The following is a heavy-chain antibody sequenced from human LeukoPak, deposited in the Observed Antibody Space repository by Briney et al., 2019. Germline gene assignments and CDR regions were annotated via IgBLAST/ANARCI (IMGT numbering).Heavy chain of an antibody. V-gene: IGHV3-48*02. J-gene: IGHJ6*02. D-gene: IGHD3-10*01. CDR2: ISSSSGTI. CDR1: GFSFRLYS. Sequence: GGSLRLSCAVSGFSFRLYSMKWVRQAPGKGLEWVSYISSSSGTIYYADSVKGRFTISRDNAKNSLYLQMNSLRDEDTAVYYCARGGSSYFHGMDVWGQGTTVTVSS. CDR3: ARGGSSYFHGMDV.